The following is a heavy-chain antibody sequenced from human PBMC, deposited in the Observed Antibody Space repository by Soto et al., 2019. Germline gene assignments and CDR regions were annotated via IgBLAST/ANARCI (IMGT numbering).Heavy chain of an antibody. CDR3: SLNYDILTGYSS. CDR1: GGTFSSYA. D-gene: IGHD3-9*01. CDR2: IIPIFGTA. J-gene: IGHJ4*02. V-gene: IGHV1-69*06. Sequence: QVQLVQSGAEVKKPGSSVKVSCKASGGTFSSYAISWVRQAPGQGLEWMGGIIPIFGTANYAQKFQGRVTIPADKSTSTAYMELSSLRSEDTAVYYCSLNYDILTGYSSWGQGTLVTVSS.